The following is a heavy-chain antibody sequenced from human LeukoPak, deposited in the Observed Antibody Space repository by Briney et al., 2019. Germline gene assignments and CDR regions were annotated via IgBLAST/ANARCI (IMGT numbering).Heavy chain of an antibody. J-gene: IGHJ4*02. CDR1: GGSISSYY. V-gene: IGHV4-59*01. Sequence: PSETLSLTCTVSGGSISSYYWSWIRQPPGKGLEWIGYIYSSGSTNYNPSLKSRVTTSVDTSKNQFSLKLSSVTAADTAVYYCARVNLGGSGWYFDYWGQGTLVTVSS. CDR3: ARVNLGGSGWYFDY. D-gene: IGHD6-25*01. CDR2: IYSSGST.